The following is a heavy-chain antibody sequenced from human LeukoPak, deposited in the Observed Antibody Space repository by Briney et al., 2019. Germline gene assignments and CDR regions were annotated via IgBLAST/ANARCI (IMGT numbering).Heavy chain of an antibody. CDR2: IYYSGRT. Sequence: SETLSLTSTVSGGSFTDYFWGWIRQPPGKGLEWIGSIYYSGRTFYNPSLKNRVSISLDTSKGQFSLNLDSVTAADTAVYFCTRDRAHGTQDYWGQGTLVTVS. D-gene: IGHD1-26*01. CDR3: TRDRAHGTQDY. J-gene: IGHJ4*02. CDR1: GGSFTDYF. V-gene: IGHV4-39*07.